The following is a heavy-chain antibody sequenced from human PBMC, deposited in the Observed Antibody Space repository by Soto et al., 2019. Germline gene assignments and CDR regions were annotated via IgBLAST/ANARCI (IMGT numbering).Heavy chain of an antibody. D-gene: IGHD2-2*01. CDR3: TTTRKSTNCFDF. J-gene: IGHJ5*01. CDR1: GFTFTNTW. Sequence: EVQLVESGGGLVEPGGSLRLSCATSGFTFTNTWMNWVRQAPGKGLEWVGQIKSQTDGGTTEDAAAVRGRFTISRDDSKNTLYLQMNSLKAEDTAVYYCTTTRKSTNCFDFWGQGTLVAVSS. CDR2: IKSQTDGGTT. V-gene: IGHV3-15*07.